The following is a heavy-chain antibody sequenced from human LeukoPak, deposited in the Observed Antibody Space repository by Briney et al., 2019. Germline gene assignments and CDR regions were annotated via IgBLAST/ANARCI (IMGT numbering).Heavy chain of an antibody. CDR1: GGSFSGYY. CDR3: ARHLSGSWSFDY. Sequence: PETLSLTCAVYGGSFSGYYWSWIRQPPGKGLEWIGQIYYSGGTNYNTSLKSRVTFSLYTSKNHFSLRITSMTAAATAVYYCARHLSGSWSFDYWGQGTLVTVSS. D-gene: IGHD1-26*01. J-gene: IGHJ4*02. V-gene: IGHV4-34*01. CDR2: IYYSGGT.